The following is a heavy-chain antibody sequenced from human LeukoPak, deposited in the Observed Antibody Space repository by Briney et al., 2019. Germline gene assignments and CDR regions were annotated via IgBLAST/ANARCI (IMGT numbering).Heavy chain of an antibody. Sequence: SQTLSLTCTVSGGSISSGSYYWSWIRPPAGKGLEWIGRIYTSGSTNYNPSLKSRVTISVDTSKNQFSLKLSSVTAADTAMYYCARRSGYYDSSASPFDYWGQGTLVTVSS. CDR3: ARRSGYYDSSASPFDY. D-gene: IGHD3-22*01. J-gene: IGHJ4*02. CDR2: IYTSGST. CDR1: GGSISSGSYY. V-gene: IGHV4-61*02.